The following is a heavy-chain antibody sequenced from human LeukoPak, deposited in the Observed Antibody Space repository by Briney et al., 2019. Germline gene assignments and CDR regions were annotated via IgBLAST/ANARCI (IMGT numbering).Heavy chain of an antibody. J-gene: IGHJ4*02. CDR1: GYTFTGYY. CDR3: ARPAAFGELLLYYFDY. CDR2: INPNSGGT. V-gene: IGHV1-2*02. Sequence: GASVKVSCKASGYTFTGYYMHWVRQAPGQGLEWMGWINPNSGGTNYAQKFQGRVTMTRDTSISTAYMELSRLRSDDTAVYYCARPAAFGELLLYYFDYWGQGTLVTVSS. D-gene: IGHD3-10*01.